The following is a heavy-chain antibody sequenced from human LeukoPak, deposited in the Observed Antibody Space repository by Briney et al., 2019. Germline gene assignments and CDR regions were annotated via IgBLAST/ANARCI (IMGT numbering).Heavy chain of an antibody. V-gene: IGHV4-4*07. CDR3: ARVHRTLAAAGTCDY. Sequence: SETLSLTCTVSGDSINNYYWSWIRQSAGKGLEWIGHIYTSGSTNYNPSLKSRLTMSVDTSKNQFSLDLTSVTAADTAVYYCARVHRTLAAAGTCDYWGQGTLVTVSS. J-gene: IGHJ4*02. D-gene: IGHD6-13*01. CDR1: GDSINNYY. CDR2: IYTSGST.